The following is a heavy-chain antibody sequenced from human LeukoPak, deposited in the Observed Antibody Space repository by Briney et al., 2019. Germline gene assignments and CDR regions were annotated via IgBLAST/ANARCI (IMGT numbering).Heavy chain of an antibody. CDR3: ATDQAAAGGIDY. D-gene: IGHD6-13*01. CDR2: FDPEDGET. V-gene: IGHV1-24*01. CDR1: GYTLTELS. Sequence: ASVKVSCKVSGYTLTELSMHWVRQAPGKGLEWMGGFDPEDGETTYAQKFQGRVTMTEDTSTDTAYMELSSLRSEDTAVYYCATDQAAAGGIDYWGQGTLVTVSS. J-gene: IGHJ4*02.